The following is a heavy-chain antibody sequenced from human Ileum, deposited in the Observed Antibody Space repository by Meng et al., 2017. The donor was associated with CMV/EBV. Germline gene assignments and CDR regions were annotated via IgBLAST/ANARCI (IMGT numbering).Heavy chain of an antibody. D-gene: IGHD3-10*01. CDR2: VDQTGGT. CDR3: SRGVTSAYYYHGLDV. J-gene: IGHJ6*01. Sequence: GSLRLSCSVSGGSISGYYWSWIRQPPGKGLEWIGYVDQTGGTNYNPSLKSRVTILIDMSKRQFSLKLRSVSAADTAVYYCSRGVTSAYYYHGLDVCGQGIT. V-gene: IGHV4-59*01. CDR1: GGSISGYY.